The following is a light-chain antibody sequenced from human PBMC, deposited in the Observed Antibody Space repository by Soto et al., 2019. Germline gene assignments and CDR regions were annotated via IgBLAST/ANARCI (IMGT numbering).Light chain of an antibody. CDR1: QGITSY. CDR2: AAS. Sequence: IQLTQSPSCRSASVLDRVTTTFLASQGITSYLAWYQQKPGKAPKLLIYAASTLQSGVPSRFSGSGSGTDFTLTISCLQSEDFATYYCQQYYSYPLTFGGGTKVDI. J-gene: IGKJ4*01. V-gene: IGKV1-9*01. CDR3: QQYYSYPLT.